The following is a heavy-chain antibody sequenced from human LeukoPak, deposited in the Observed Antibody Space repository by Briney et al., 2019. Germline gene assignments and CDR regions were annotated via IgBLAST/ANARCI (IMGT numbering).Heavy chain of an antibody. D-gene: IGHD2-2*01. Sequence: KAGGSLRLSCAASGFTFSSYAMHWVRQAPGKGLEWVSYISSSSSYTNYADSVKGRFTISRDNAKNSLYLQMNSLRAEDTAVYYCARVGDCSSTSCYAFFDYWGQGTLVTVSS. CDR1: GFTFSSYA. V-gene: IGHV3-21*05. CDR3: ARVGDCSSTSCYAFFDY. J-gene: IGHJ4*02. CDR2: ISSSSSYT.